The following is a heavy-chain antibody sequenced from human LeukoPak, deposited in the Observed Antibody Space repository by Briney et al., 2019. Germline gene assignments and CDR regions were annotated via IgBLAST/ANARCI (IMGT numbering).Heavy chain of an antibody. Sequence: SVKVSCKASGGTFSSNAITWVRQAPGQGLEWMGRIIPILGIANYAQKFQGRVTITADKSTSTAYMELSSLRSEDTAVYYCARGGGYHYDSSGFYSGGGYWGQGTLVTVSS. D-gene: IGHD3-22*01. CDR3: ARGGGYHYDSSGFYSGGGY. V-gene: IGHV1-69*04. CDR1: GGTFSSNA. J-gene: IGHJ4*02. CDR2: IIPILGIA.